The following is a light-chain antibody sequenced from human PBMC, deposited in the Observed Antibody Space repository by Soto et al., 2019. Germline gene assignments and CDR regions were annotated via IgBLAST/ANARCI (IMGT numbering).Light chain of an antibody. V-gene: IGKV3-11*01. CDR3: QQRSNWPPIT. CDR1: QSVSSY. J-gene: IGKJ5*01. Sequence: EIVLTQSPATLSFSPGERATLSCRASQSVSSYLAWYQQTPGQAPRLLIYDASNRATGIPARFSGSGSGTDCTLTISSLEPEDFAVYYCQQRSNWPPITFGQGTRLEIK. CDR2: DAS.